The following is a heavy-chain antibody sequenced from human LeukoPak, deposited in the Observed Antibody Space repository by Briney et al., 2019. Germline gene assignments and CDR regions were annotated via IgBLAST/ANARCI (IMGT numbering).Heavy chain of an antibody. D-gene: IGHD5-12*01. CDR1: GGSISSHY. J-gene: IGHJ5*02. Sequence: SKTLSLTCTVSGGSISSHYWSWIRQPPGKGLEGIGYIYYSGSTNYNPSLKSRVTISVDTSKNQFSLKLSSVTAADTAVYYCARDAVRRNGGYGWFDPWGQGTLVTVSS. V-gene: IGHV4-59*11. CDR3: ARDAVRRNGGYGWFDP. CDR2: IYYSGST.